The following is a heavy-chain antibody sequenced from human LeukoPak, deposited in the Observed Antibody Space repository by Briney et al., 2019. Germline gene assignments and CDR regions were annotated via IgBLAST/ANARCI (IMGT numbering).Heavy chain of an antibody. CDR2: ISSDGGTT. CDR1: GFTFSTYP. J-gene: IGHJ4*02. V-gene: IGHV3-64D*06. D-gene: IGHD6-19*01. Sequence: PGGSLRPSCSASGFTFSTYPMHWVRQAPGKGLQYVSAISSDGGTTYYADSVKGRFTISRDNSKNTLYLQMSSLRAEDTAVYYCVKDLRVAVADLFDYWGQGTLVTVSS. CDR3: VKDLRVAVADLFDY.